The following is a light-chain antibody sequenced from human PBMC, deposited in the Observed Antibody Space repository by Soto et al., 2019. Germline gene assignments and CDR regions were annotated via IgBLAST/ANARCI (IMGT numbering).Light chain of an antibody. CDR2: ATS. Sequence: DVQMTQSPSSLSAFVGDRVTITCRASQGIAPYLAWFQQKPGKVPKLLIYATSTLQSVVPSRFSGSGSGTDFTLTISSLQPEDIGTYYCQKYNSAPLTFGGGTKVDIK. CDR3: QKYNSAPLT. V-gene: IGKV1-27*01. J-gene: IGKJ4*01. CDR1: QGIAPY.